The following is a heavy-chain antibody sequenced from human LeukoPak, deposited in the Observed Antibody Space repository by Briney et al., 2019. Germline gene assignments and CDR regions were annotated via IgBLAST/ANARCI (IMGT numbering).Heavy chain of an antibody. CDR3: ARRLYDILTGYSSFDY. V-gene: IGHV5-51*01. Sequence: GESLKISCKGSGYSFTSYWIGWVRQMPGKGLEWMGIIYPGDSDTRYSPSFQGQVTISADKSISTAYLQWSSLKASDTAVYYCARRLYDILTGYSSFDYWGQGTLVTVFS. CDR2: IYPGDSDT. CDR1: GYSFTSYW. J-gene: IGHJ4*02. D-gene: IGHD3-9*01.